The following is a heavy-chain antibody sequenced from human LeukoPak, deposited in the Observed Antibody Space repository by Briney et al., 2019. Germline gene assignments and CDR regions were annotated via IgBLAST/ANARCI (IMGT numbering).Heavy chain of an antibody. J-gene: IGHJ4*02. CDR2: MNPNSGNT. Sequence: GASVKVSCKASGYTFTSYGISWVRQAPGQGLEWMGWMNPNSGNTGYAQKFQGRVTITRNTSISTAYMELSSLRSEDTAVYYCARARRGSCSYWGQGTLVTVSS. CDR3: ARARRGSCSY. D-gene: IGHD1-26*01. V-gene: IGHV1-8*03. CDR1: GYTFTSYG.